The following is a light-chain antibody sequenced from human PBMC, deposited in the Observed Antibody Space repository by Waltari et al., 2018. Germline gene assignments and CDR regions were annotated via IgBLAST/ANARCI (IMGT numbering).Light chain of an antibody. CDR1: QSVNSY. CDR3: QQRNYWPLT. CDR2: DAS. V-gene: IGKV3-11*01. J-gene: IGKJ4*01. Sequence: IVLKQPPTTLSLSRGERATHSCMASQSVNSYLAWYQQKPGQAPRLLIYDASNSATGIPARFSSSSAGTDFTLTISSLEPEDFAVYYCQQRNYWPLTFGGGTKVEIK.